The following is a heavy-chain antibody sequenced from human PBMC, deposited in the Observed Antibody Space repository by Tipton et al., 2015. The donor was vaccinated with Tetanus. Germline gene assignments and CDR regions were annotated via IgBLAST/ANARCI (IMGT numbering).Heavy chain of an antibody. V-gene: IGHV4-34*01. D-gene: IGHD5-24*01. CDR1: GGSISSFY. CDR2: VHPSGST. J-gene: IGHJ4*02. Sequence: LRLSCTVSGGSISSFYWSWIRQPPGKGLEWIGEVHPSGSTSYNPSLESRVTISIDTSKNQFSLKLTSLTAADTSVYFCARGIDAYKTGNYWGQGTLVTVSS. CDR3: ARGIDAYKTGNY.